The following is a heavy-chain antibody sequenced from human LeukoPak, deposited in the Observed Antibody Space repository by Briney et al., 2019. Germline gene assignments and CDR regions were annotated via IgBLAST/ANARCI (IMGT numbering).Heavy chain of an antibody. D-gene: IGHD3-10*01. CDR3: AKSYYGG. V-gene: IGHV3-30-3*01. CDR1: GFTFSSYA. J-gene: IGHJ4*02. Sequence: GGSLRLSCAASGFTFSSYAMHWVRQTPGKGLEWVAVISYDGSNKYYADPVKGRFTISRDNSKNTLYLQMNSLRAEDTAVYYCAKSYYGGWGQGTLVTVSS. CDR2: ISYDGSNK.